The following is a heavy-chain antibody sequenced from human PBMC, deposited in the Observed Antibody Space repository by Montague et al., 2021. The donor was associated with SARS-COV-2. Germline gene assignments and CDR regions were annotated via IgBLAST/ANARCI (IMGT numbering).Heavy chain of an antibody. CDR3: ARETMTADAFDI. J-gene: IGHJ3*02. V-gene: IGHV4-59*02. D-gene: IGHD1-14*01. CDR1: GASVSSSD. CDR2: FYSVWST. Sequence: SETLSLTCTVSGASVSSSDWGWIRQSPGKGLEWIGYFYSVWSTDYNPSLKSRVTISRDTSKNQFSLKVRSVTAADTAIYYCARETMTADAFDIWGQGTMVTASS.